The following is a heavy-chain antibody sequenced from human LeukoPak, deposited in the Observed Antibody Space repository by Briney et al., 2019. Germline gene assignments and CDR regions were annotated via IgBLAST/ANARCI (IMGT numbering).Heavy chain of an antibody. V-gene: IGHV1-69*05. CDR1: GGTFISYA. CDR2: IIPIFGTA. J-gene: IGHJ4*02. CDR3: ARVVHAYSNSVVFDY. Sequence: ASVKDSCKASGGTFISYAISWVRQAPGQGLEWMGRIIPIFGTANYAPKFQGRVTITTDASTTTAYTELSSLRSEDTAVYYCARVVHAYSNSVVFDYWGQGTLVTVSS. D-gene: IGHD4-11*01.